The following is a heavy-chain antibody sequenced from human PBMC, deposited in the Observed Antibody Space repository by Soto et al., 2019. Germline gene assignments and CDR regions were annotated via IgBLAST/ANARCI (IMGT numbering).Heavy chain of an antibody. CDR3: AREMGKAVAGTGYFDY. D-gene: IGHD6-19*01. CDR1: GFTFSSYS. Sequence: GGSLRLSCAASGFTFSSYSMNWVRQAPGKGLEWVSSISSSSSYIYYADSVKGRFTISRDNAKNSLYLQMNSLRAEDTAVCYCAREMGKAVAGTGYFDYWGQGTLVTVSS. V-gene: IGHV3-21*01. J-gene: IGHJ4*02. CDR2: ISSSSSYI.